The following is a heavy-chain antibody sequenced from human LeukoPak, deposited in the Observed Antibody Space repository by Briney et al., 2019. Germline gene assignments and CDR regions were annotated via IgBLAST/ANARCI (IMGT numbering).Heavy chain of an antibody. CDR1: GGSFSGYY. Sequence: PSETLSLTCAVYGGSFSGYYWSWIRQPPGKGLEWIGEINHSGSTNYNPSLKRRVTISVDTSKNQFSLKLSSVTATDTAGYYYASGGGPASERDSGYDFFNYWGQGTLVTVSS. J-gene: IGHJ4*02. CDR2: INHSGST. V-gene: IGHV4-34*01. CDR3: ASGGGPASERDSGYDFFNY. D-gene: IGHD5-12*01.